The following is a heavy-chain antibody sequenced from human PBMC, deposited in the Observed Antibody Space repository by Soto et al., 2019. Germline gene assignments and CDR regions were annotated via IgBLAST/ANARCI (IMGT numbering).Heavy chain of an antibody. V-gene: IGHV1-3*01. CDR2: INAGNGNT. J-gene: IGHJ6*02. Sequence: ASVKVSCKASGYTFTSYAMHWVRQAPGQRLEWMGWINAGNGNTKYSQKFQGRVTITRDTSASTAYMELSSLRSEDTAVYYCARALPWYYGYVWGSYRYTENNGMDVWGQGTTVTVSS. CDR1: GYTFTSYA. CDR3: ARALPWYYGYVWGSYRYTENNGMDV. D-gene: IGHD3-16*02.